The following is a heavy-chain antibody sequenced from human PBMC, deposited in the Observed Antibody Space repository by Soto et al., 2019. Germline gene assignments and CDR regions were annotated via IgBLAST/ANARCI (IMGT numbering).Heavy chain of an antibody. J-gene: IGHJ6*02. V-gene: IGHV1-69*13. CDR1: GGTFSSYA. CDR2: IIPIFGTA. D-gene: IGHD3-16*02. CDR3: ARVQPNEVIRDYYYGMDV. Sequence: ASVKVSCKASGGTFSSYAISWVRQAPGQGLEWMGGIIPIFGTANYAQKFQGRVTITADESTSTAYMELSSLRSEDTAVYYCARVQPNEVIRDYYYGMDVWGQGTTVTVSS.